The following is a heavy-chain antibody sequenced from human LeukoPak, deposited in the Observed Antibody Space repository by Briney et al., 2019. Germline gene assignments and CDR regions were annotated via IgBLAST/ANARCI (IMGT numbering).Heavy chain of an antibody. D-gene: IGHD2/OR15-2a*01. CDR1: GFTFSHCG. CDR3: ARDISPTYFGSFDY. V-gene: IGHV3-30*03. Sequence: PGGSLRLPCAASGFTFSHCGMHWVRQAPGKGLEWVALISYEGSRTFYADSVKGRFTISRDNSKNTLYLQMNSLRAEDTAIYYCARDISPTYFGSFDYWGQGTLVAVSS. J-gene: IGHJ4*02. CDR2: ISYEGSRT.